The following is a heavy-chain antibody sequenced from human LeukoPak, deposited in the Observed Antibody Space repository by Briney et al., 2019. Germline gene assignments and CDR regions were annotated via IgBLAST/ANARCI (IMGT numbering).Heavy chain of an antibody. CDR2: ISGSGGGT. J-gene: IGHJ4*02. CDR1: GFTFSNYA. V-gene: IGHV3-23*01. D-gene: IGHD6-13*01. CDR3: AKNDRYCSSPRYYFDD. Sequence: GGSLRLSCAASGFTFSNYAMSWVRPAPGKGLEWISTISGSGGGTYYADSVKGRFTISRVNSKNTVSLQTDSLRIDDTAVYYCAKNDRYCSSPRYYFDDWGQGTLVTVSS.